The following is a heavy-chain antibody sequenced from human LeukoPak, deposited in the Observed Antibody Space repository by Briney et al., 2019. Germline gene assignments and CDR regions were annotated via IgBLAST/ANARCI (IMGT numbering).Heavy chain of an antibody. CDR2: ISYDGSNK. Sequence: GGSLRLSCAASGFTFSSYAMHWVRQAPGKGLEWVAVISYDGSNKYYADSVKGRFTISRDNSKNTLYLQMNSLKTEDTAVYYCTTNPPNDHDGSGSPDYWGQGTLVTVSS. CDR1: GFTFSSYA. J-gene: IGHJ4*02. CDR3: TTNPPNDHDGSGSPDY. V-gene: IGHV3-30-3*01. D-gene: IGHD3-10*01.